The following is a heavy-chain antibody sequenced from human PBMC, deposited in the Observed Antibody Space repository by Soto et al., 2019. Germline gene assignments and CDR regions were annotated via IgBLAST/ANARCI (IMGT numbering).Heavy chain of an antibody. D-gene: IGHD2-15*01. J-gene: IGHJ6*02. CDR3: TLTITDCSGGSCYSGAEESTRYYYYGMDV. CDR1: GFTFSNAW. CDR2: IKSKTDGGTT. Sequence: GGSLRLSCAASGFTFSNAWMNWVRQAPGKGLEWVGRIKSKTDGGTTDYAAPVKGRFTISRDDSKNTLYLQMNSLKTEDTAVYYCTLTITDCSGGSCYSGAEESTRYYYYGMDVWGQGTTVTVSS. V-gene: IGHV3-15*07.